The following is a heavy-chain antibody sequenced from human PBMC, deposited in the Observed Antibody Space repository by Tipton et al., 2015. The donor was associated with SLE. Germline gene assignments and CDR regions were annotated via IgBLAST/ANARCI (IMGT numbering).Heavy chain of an antibody. V-gene: IGHV3-30-3*02. J-gene: IGHJ4*02. CDR3: ASVGSGWTGDY. CDR2: ISYDGSNK. Sequence: RSLRLSCAASGFTFSSYAMHWVRQAPGKGLEWVAVISYDGSNKYYADSVKGRFTISRDNSKNTLYLQMNSLRAEDTAVYYCASVGSGWTGDYWGQGTLVTVSS. D-gene: IGHD6-19*01. CDR1: GFTFSSYA.